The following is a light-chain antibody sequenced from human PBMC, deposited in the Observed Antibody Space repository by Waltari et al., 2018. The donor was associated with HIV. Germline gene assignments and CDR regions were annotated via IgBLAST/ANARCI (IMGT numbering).Light chain of an antibody. J-gene: IGKJ1*01. CDR2: GAS. CDR1: QNVITN. CDR3: QQYNKWPRT. V-gene: IGKV3-15*01. Sequence: EIVMTQYPGTLSVSQGERVTLSCRASQNVITNLAWYQQKPGQAPRLLIYGASTRATGIPPRFSGGGSGTDFTLTIGSLQSEDFTFYYCQQYNKWPRTFGQGTKVEVK.